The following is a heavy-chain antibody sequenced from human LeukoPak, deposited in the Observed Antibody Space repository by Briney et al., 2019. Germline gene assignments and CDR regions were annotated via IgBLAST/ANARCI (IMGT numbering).Heavy chain of an antibody. V-gene: IGHV3-43D*03. J-gene: IGHJ3*01. Sequence: GGSLRLSCAASGFTFDDYAMHWVRQAPGKGLEWVSVINWDGGFTYYADSVKGRFSISRDNNEKSLYLQMNSLRADDTAFYYCAKERSKQWLVLAFDFWGQGTMVTVSS. CDR2: INWDGGFT. CDR1: GFTFDDYA. D-gene: IGHD6-19*01. CDR3: AKERSKQWLVLAFDF.